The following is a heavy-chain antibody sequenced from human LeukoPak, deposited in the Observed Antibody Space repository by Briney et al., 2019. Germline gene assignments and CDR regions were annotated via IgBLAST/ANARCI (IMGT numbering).Heavy chain of an antibody. Sequence: GGSLRLSCAASGFTFSSYAMGWVRQAPGKGLEWVSAITASGGSTYYADSVKGRFTISRDNSKNTLYLQMNSLRAEDTAVYYCAKDSEPWLVGSMDYWGQGTLVTVSS. CDR1: GFTFSSYA. CDR3: AKDSEPWLVGSMDY. V-gene: IGHV3-23*01. J-gene: IGHJ4*02. CDR2: ITASGGST. D-gene: IGHD6-19*01.